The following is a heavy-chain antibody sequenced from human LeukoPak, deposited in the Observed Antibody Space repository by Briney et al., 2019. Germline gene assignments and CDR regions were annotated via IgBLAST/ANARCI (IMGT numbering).Heavy chain of an antibody. D-gene: IGHD2-2*01. CDR1: GYTFTDYY. Sequence: ASVKVSCKASGYTFTDYYMHWVRQAPGQGFEWMGWINPNSGDTNYAQKFQGRVTMTRDTSISTAHMELSRLRSDDTAVYYCAKAHFLYFSRSPCLFDQLGQGTLVIVSS. CDR2: INPNSGDT. J-gene: IGHJ4*02. CDR3: AKAHFLYFSRSPCLFDQ. V-gene: IGHV1-2*02.